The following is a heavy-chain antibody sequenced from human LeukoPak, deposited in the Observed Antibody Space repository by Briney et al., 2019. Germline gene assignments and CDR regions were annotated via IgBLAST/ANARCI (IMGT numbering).Heavy chain of an antibody. J-gene: IGHJ4*02. CDR1: GFTFSSYA. D-gene: IGHD2-2*01. CDR2: ISYDGSNK. V-gene: IGHV3-30-3*02. Sequence: GGSLRLSCAASGFTFSSYAMHWVRQAPGKGLEWVAVISYDGSNKYYADSVKGRFTISRDNSKNTLYLQMNSLRAEDTAVYYCAKRYCSSSFCSYFDYWGQGTLVTVSS. CDR3: AKRYCSSSFCSYFDY.